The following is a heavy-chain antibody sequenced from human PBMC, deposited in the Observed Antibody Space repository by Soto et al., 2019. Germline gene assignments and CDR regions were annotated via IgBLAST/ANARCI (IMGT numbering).Heavy chain of an antibody. CDR1: GFTVSSSY. D-gene: IGHD3-10*01. Sequence: GGSLRLSCAASGFTVSSSYMSWVRQAPGKGLEWVSVIYSGGSTYYADSVKGRFTISRDNSKNTLYLQMNSLRAEDTAVYYCARDTGPPDYYYGMDVWGQGTTVTVSS. CDR3: ARDTGPPDYYYGMDV. J-gene: IGHJ6*02. V-gene: IGHV3-53*01. CDR2: IYSGGST.